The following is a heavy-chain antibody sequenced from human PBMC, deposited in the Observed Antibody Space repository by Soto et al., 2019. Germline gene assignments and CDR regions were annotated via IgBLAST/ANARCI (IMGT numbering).Heavy chain of an antibody. CDR2: ISATTPNT. V-gene: IGHV3-23*01. Sequence: EVQLLESGGGLVQPGGSLRLSCAASGFTFTNYAMTWVRQAPGKGLEWVSTISATTPNTYYADSVKGRFTISRDNSKSTLYLQMSSLRAEDTAIYYCARDWNLDHWGQGTLVT. J-gene: IGHJ4*02. D-gene: IGHD1-1*01. CDR3: ARDWNLDH. CDR1: GFTFTNYA.